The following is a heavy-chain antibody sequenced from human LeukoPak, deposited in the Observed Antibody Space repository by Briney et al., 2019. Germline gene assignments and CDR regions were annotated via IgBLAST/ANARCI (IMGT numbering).Heavy chain of an antibody. CDR1: GDSISGYY. V-gene: IGHV4-38-2*02. Sequence: SETLSLTCSVSGDSISGYYWGWIRQPPGKGLEWIGSICHSGSTYYNPSLKSRVTISVDTSKNQFSLKLSSVTAADTAVYYCARDDSSSWSLYHYYMDVWGKGTTVTVSS. CDR3: ARDDSSSWSLYHYYMDV. J-gene: IGHJ6*03. D-gene: IGHD6-13*01. CDR2: ICHSGST.